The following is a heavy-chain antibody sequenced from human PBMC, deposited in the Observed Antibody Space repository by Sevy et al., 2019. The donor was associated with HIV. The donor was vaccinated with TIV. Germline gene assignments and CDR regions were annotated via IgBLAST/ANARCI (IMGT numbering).Heavy chain of an antibody. CDR1: GGSISSYY. CDR2: IYYSGST. D-gene: IGHD3-22*01. J-gene: IGHJ3*02. V-gene: IGHV4-59*01. Sequence: SETLSLTCTVSGGSISSYYWSWIRQPPGKGLEWIGYIYYSGSTNYNPSLKSRVTISVDTSKNQFSLKLSSVTAADTAVYYCARVRTGYYYDSSGYYRVGAFDIWGQGTMVTVSS. CDR3: ARVRTGYYYDSSGYYRVGAFDI.